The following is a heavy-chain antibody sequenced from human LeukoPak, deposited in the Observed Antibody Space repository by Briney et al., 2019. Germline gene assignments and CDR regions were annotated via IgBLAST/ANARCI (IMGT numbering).Heavy chain of an antibody. D-gene: IGHD6-13*01. J-gene: IGHJ4*02. Sequence: GGPLRLSCAASGFTFSSYWMSWVRQAPGKGLEWVANIKQDGSEKYYVDSVKGRFTISRDNAKNSLYLQMNSLRAEDTAVYYCARTSSSWYEEHYFDYWGQGTLVTVSS. CDR2: IKQDGSEK. V-gene: IGHV3-7*01. CDR1: GFTFSSYW. CDR3: ARTSSSWYEEHYFDY.